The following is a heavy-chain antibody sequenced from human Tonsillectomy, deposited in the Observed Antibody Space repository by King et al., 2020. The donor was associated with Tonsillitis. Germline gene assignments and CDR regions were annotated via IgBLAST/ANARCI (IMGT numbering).Heavy chain of an antibody. V-gene: IGHV5-51*01. Sequence: QLVQSGAEVKKPGESLKISCNVSGYSFTIYWIGWVRQMPGKGLEWMGIIYPDDSDTRYSPSFQGQVTISADKSISTAYLQWSSLKASDTAMYYCARQDNWNDVGYFDYWGQGTLVTVSS. D-gene: IGHD1-1*01. CDR3: ARQDNWNDVGYFDY. CDR1: GYSFTIYW. J-gene: IGHJ4*02. CDR2: IYPDDSDT.